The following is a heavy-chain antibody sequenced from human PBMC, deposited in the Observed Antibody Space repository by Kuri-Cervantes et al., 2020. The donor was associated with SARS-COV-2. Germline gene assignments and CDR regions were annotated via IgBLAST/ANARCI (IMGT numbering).Heavy chain of an antibody. Sequence: TVSVSRKVSGYPFTRYAMHWVRQAPGQRLEWMGWINAGNGNTKYSQKFQGRVTITRDTSASTAYMELSSLRSEDTAVYYCASPRHYDILTEDYYGMDVWGQGTTVTVSS. CDR1: GYPFTRYA. V-gene: IGHV1-3*01. D-gene: IGHD3-9*01. CDR2: INAGNGNT. CDR3: ASPRHYDILTEDYYGMDV. J-gene: IGHJ6*02.